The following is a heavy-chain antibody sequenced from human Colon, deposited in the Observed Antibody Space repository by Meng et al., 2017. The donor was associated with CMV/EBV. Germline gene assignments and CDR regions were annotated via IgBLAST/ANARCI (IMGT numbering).Heavy chain of an antibody. CDR3: ARVGGDGYNLRLYYFDY. CDR2: ISYSGST. CDR1: GGAINSGDYY. Sequence: SETLSLTCTVAGGAINSGDYYWGWIRQPPGKGLECIGSISYSGSTNYNPSLKSRVTISVDTSKNQFSLKLSSVTAADTAVYYCARVGGDGYNLRLYYFDYWGQGTLVTVSS. V-gene: IGHV4-39*07. J-gene: IGHJ4*02. D-gene: IGHD5-24*01.